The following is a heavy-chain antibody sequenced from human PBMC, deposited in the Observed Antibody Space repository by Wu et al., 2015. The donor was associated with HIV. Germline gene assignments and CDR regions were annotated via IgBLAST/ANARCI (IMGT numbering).Heavy chain of an antibody. D-gene: IGHD3-3*01. V-gene: IGHV1-69*12. CDR1: GGTFSSYA. J-gene: IGHJ4*02. CDR2: IIPIFGTA. CDR3: ARDRRSSYFWSWLLSNYFDY. Sequence: QVQLVQSGAEVKKPGSSVKVSCKASGGTFSSYAISWVRQAPGQGLEWMGGIIPIFGTANYAQKFQGRVTITADESTSTAYMELSSLRSEDTAVYYCARDRRSSYFWSWLLSNYFDYVGPGNPGHRLL.